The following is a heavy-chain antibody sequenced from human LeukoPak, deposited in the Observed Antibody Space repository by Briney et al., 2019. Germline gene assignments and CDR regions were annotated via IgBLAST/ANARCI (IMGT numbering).Heavy chain of an antibody. CDR1: GFTFDDYG. CDR3: ARRDIVVVPAAIFGAFDI. J-gene: IGHJ3*02. Sequence: GGSLRLSCAAPGFTFDDYGMSWVRQAPGKGLEWVSGINWNGGSTGYADSVKGRFTISRDNAKNSLYLQKNSLRAEDTALYYCARRDIVVVPAAIFGAFDIWGQGTMVTVSS. V-gene: IGHV3-20*04. D-gene: IGHD2-2*02. CDR2: INWNGGST.